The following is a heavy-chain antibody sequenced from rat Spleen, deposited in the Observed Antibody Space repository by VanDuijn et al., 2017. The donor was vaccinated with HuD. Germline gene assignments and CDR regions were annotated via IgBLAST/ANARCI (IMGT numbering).Heavy chain of an antibody. J-gene: IGHJ2*01. V-gene: IGHV2-13*01. D-gene: IGHD3-1*01. CDR2: IWGNGNT. Sequence: QVQLKESGPGLVQPSQTLSLTCTVSGFSVSSHGVIWVRQPPGKGLEWMGVIWGNGNTNYNSALISRLSISRDTSKNQVFLKMNSLQTDDTGTYYCTIHPRYWGQGVMVTVSS. CDR1: GFSVSSHG. CDR3: TIHPRY.